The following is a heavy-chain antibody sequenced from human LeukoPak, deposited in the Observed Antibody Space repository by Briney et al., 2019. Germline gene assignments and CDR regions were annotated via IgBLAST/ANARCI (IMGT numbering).Heavy chain of an antibody. CDR3: ARVEYQLLYSFYFDY. V-gene: IGHV4-30-4*08. J-gene: IGHJ4*02. CDR2: IYYSGST. CDR1: GGSISSGDYY. Sequence: KSSETLSLTCAVSGGSISSGDYYWSWIRQPPGKGLEWIGYIYYSGSTYYNPSLKSRVTISVDTSKNQFSLRLSSVTAADTAVYYCARVEYQLLYSFYFDYWGQGTLVTVSS. D-gene: IGHD2-2*02.